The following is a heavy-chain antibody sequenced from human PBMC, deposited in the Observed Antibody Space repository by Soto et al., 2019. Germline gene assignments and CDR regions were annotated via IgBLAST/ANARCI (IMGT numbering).Heavy chain of an antibody. CDR1: GFTFSNYA. V-gene: IGHV3-23*01. Sequence: GGSLRLSCAASGFTFSNYAMNWVRQAPGKGLEWVSVISGSGGSTYYADSVKGRFTISRDNSKNTLYLQMNSLRAEDTAVYYCASRSSGWYFDYWGQGTRVTVSS. CDR3: ASRSSGWYFDY. J-gene: IGHJ4*02. CDR2: ISGSGGST. D-gene: IGHD6-19*01.